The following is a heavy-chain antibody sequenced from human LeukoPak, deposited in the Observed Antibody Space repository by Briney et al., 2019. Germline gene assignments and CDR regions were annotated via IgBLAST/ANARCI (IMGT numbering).Heavy chain of an antibody. CDR2: IYYSGST. Sequence: PSETLSLTCTVSGGSISSYCWSWVRQPPGKGLEWIGYIYYSGSTNYNPSLKSRVTISVDTSKNQFSLKLSSVTAADTAVYYCARGTDFWSGRKAFDIWGQGTMVTVSS. CDR1: GGSISSYC. CDR3: ARGTDFWSGRKAFDI. J-gene: IGHJ3*02. V-gene: IGHV4-59*01. D-gene: IGHD3-3*01.